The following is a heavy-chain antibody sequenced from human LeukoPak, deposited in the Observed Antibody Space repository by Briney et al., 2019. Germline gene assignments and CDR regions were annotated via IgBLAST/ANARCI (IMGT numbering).Heavy chain of an antibody. Sequence: ASVKVSCKASGGTFSSYAISWVRQAPGQGLEWMGGIIPIFGTANYAQKFQGRVTITTDESTSTAYMELSSLRSEDTAVYYCARGLRPYDGGYSYGFDAFDIWGQGTMVTVSS. V-gene: IGHV1-69*05. J-gene: IGHJ3*02. CDR2: IIPIFGTA. CDR1: GGTFSSYA. D-gene: IGHD5-18*01. CDR3: ARGLRPYDGGYSYGFDAFDI.